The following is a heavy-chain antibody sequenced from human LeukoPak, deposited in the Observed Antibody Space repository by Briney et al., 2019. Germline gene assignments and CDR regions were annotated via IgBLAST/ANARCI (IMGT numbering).Heavy chain of an antibody. V-gene: IGHV5-51*01. D-gene: IGHD2-15*01. CDR1: GYSFTSYW. J-gene: IGHJ4*02. CDR3: ARYCSGGSCYFPFDY. CDR2: IYPGDSDT. Sequence: GESLKISCKGSGYSFTSYWIGWVRQMPGKGLEWMGIIYPGDSDTRYSPSFQGQVTISADKSISTAYLQWSSLKASDTAMYYCARYCSGGSCYFPFDYWGQGTLVTVSS.